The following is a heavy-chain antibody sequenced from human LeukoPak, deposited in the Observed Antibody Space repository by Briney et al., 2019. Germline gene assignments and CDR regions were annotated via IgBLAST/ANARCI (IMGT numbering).Heavy chain of an antibody. D-gene: IGHD1-1*01. Sequence: EASVKVSCKASGYTFTSYYMHWVRQAPGQGLEWMGGIIPIFGTANYAQKFQGRVTITADESTSTAYMELSSLRSEDTAVYYCARGARYNLVSYFDYWGQGTLVTVSS. CDR1: GYTFTSYY. CDR3: ARGARYNLVSYFDY. V-gene: IGHV1-69*13. J-gene: IGHJ4*02. CDR2: IIPIFGTA.